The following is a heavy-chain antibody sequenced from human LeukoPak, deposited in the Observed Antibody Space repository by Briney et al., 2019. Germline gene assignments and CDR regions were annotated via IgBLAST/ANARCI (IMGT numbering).Heavy chain of an antibody. CDR3: ARFDPFGGTWFEE. CDR2: VFSGGAT. Sequence: GGSLRLSCAASGFTFSSYAMSWVRQAPGKGLEWVSVVFSGGATHYADSVTGRFTVSRDTSKNTVYLQMTGLGADDTAVYYCARFDPFGGTWFEEWGQGTLVTVSS. J-gene: IGHJ5*02. V-gene: IGHV3-66*01. D-gene: IGHD3-9*01. CDR1: GFTFSSYA.